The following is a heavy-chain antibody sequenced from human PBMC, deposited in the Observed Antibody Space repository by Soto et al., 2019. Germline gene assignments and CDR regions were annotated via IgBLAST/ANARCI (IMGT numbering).Heavy chain of an antibody. CDR1: GGSISSYF. D-gene: IGHD6-13*01. V-gene: IGHV4-59*12. J-gene: IGHJ4*02. Sequence: PSETLSLTCTVSGGSISSYFYIWVRQPPGKGLEWIGSVYYTVTTDYNPSLKSRVTISVDTSKTQISLTLRTVTAAATAASYAPRDLAAVPRAFGYWGRGXLVTVSS. CDR3: PRDLAAVPRAFGY. CDR2: VYYTVTT.